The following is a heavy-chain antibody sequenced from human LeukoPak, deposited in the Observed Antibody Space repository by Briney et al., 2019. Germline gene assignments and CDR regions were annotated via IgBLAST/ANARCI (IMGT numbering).Heavy chain of an antibody. V-gene: IGHV4-59*01. CDR3: ARRAYSSGYYYSDY. D-gene: IGHD3-22*01. J-gene: IGHJ4*02. CDR2: IYYSGTT. CDR1: GGSISSYY. Sequence: SETLSLTCTVSGGSISSYYWSWIRQPPGEGLEWIGYIYYSGTTNYNPSLKSRVTISVDTSKNQFSLKLTSVTAADTAVYYCARRAYSSGYYYSDYWGQGTLVTVSS.